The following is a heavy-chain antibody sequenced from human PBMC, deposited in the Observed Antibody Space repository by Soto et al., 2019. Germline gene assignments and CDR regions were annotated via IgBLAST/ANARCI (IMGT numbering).Heavy chain of an antibody. CDR1: GFTVSSNY. V-gene: IGHV3-66*01. Sequence: EVQLVESGGGLVQPGGSLRLSCAASGFTVSSNYMSWVRQAPGKGLEWVSVIYSGGSTYYADSVKGRFTISRDNSKNTLHLQMNSVSAEDTAVYYCAREYSSSSGDAFDIWGQGTMVTVS. CDR3: AREYSSSSGDAFDI. CDR2: IYSGGST. J-gene: IGHJ3*02. D-gene: IGHD6-6*01.